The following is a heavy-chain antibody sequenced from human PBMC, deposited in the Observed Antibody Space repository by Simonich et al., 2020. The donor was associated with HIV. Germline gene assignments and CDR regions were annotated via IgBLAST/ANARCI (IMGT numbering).Heavy chain of an antibody. Sequence: QVQLVQSGAEVKKPWASVKVSCKASGYNFTGYYLHWVRQAPGQGLEWKGWSNPNSGDTNSAQHFQGRVPMTRDTSISTAYMELSRLTSDDTAIFYCARAGVRQWLVQYLQHWGQGTLVSVSS. CDR2: SNPNSGDT. CDR3: ARAGVRQWLVQYLQH. D-gene: IGHD6-19*01. J-gene: IGHJ1*01. V-gene: IGHV1-2*02. CDR1: GYNFTGYY.